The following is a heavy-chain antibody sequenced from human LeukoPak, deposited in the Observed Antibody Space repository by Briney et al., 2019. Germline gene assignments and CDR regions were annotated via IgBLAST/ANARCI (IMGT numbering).Heavy chain of an antibody. J-gene: IGHJ4*02. Sequence: GGSLRLSCAASGFTFSSYAMSWVRQAPGKGLEWVSAISGSGGSTYYADSVKGRFTISRDNSKNTLYLQMNSLTDEDTAVYYCAKSPYSNSWHFDYWGQGTLVTVSS. CDR2: ISGSGGST. D-gene: IGHD6-13*01. CDR3: AKSPYSNSWHFDY. V-gene: IGHV3-23*01. CDR1: GFTFSSYA.